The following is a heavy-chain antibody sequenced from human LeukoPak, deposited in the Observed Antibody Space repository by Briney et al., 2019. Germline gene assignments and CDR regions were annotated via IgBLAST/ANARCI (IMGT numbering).Heavy chain of an antibody. J-gene: IGHJ6*02. CDR3: ARHRGSYRSYYYYYGMDV. CDR1: GYTFTSFD. Sequence: ASVKVSCKASGYTFTSFDISWVRPAPGQGLEWMGWISSYNGNTNYAQKLQGRVTMTTDTSTSTAYMELRSLRSDDTAVNYCARHRGSYRSYYYYYGMDVWGQGTTVTVSS. D-gene: IGHD1-26*01. CDR2: ISSYNGNT. V-gene: IGHV1-18*01.